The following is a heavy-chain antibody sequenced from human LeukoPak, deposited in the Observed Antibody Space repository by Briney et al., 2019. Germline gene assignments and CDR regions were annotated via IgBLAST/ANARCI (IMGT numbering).Heavy chain of an antibody. D-gene: IGHD6-19*01. V-gene: IGHV4-39*01. Sequence: SETLSLTCTVSDGSISSSSYYWGWIRQPPGKGLKWSGSVYYSGNTYYTPSLKSRVAISVEPSTNQFSLKLSAVTAAASAVYHCARHRHRSGWKYYFDYWGQGTLVTVSS. J-gene: IGHJ4*02. CDR1: DGSISSSSYY. CDR3: ARHRHRSGWKYYFDY. CDR2: VYYSGNT.